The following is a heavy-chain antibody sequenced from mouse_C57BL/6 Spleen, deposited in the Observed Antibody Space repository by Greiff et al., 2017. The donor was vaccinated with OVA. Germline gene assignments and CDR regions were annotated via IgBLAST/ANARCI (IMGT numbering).Heavy chain of an antibody. V-gene: IGHV3-6*01. J-gene: IGHJ2*01. Sequence: EVKVEESGPGLVKPSQSLSLTCSVTGYSITSGYYWNWIRQFPGNKLEWMGYISYDGSNNYNPSLKNRISITRDTSKNQFFLKLNSVTTEDTATYYCARDWDDYWGQGTTLTVSS. D-gene: IGHD4-1*01. CDR1: GYSITSGYY. CDR2: ISYDGSN. CDR3: ARDWDDY.